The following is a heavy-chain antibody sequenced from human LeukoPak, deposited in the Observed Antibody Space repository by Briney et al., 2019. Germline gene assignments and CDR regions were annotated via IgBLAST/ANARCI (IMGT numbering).Heavy chain of an antibody. CDR2: ISYDGSSK. CDR3: AKAHSYSSGLNYFDY. V-gene: IGHV3-30*18. D-gene: IGHD6-19*01. Sequence: GGSLRLSCAASGFTFSSYGIHWVRQAPGKGLEWVAAISYDGSSKYYADSVKGRFTISRDNSKNTLYLQMNSLRAEDTAVYYCAKAHSYSSGLNYFDYWGQGTLVTVSS. CDR1: GFTFSSYG. J-gene: IGHJ4*02.